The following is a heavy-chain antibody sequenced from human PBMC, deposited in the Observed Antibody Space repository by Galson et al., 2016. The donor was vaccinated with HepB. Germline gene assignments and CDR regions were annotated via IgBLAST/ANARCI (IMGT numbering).Heavy chain of an antibody. Sequence: MSWVRQTPGKGLEWVAVISYEGSNKNYADSVKGRFIISRDNSRTTVYLQIDSLRSEDTAVYYCARDPASRYCTGGSCYALRGDVWGQGTTVTVSS. D-gene: IGHD2-15*01. CDR2: ISYEGSNK. J-gene: IGHJ6*02. V-gene: IGHV3-30*14. CDR3: ARDPASRYCTGGSCYALRGDV.